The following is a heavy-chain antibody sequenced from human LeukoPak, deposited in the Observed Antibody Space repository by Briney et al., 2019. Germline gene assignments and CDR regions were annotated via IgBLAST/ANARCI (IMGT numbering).Heavy chain of an antibody. CDR1: GFTFSSYG. CDR2: ISYDGSNK. V-gene: IGHV3-30*18. CDR3: AKGLYSSSWYGIDY. Sequence: GGSLRLSCAASGFTFSSYGMHWVRQAPGKGLEWVAVISYDGSNKYYADSVKGRFTISRDDSKNTLYLQMNSLRAEDTAVYYCAKGLYSSSWYGIDYWGQGTLVIVSS. J-gene: IGHJ4*02. D-gene: IGHD6-13*01.